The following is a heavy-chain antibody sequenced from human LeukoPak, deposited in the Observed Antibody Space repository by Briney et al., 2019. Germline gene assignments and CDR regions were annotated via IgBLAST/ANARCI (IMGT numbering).Heavy chain of an antibody. CDR3: ARGGLGVTAIPAQNDS. CDR2: ISYDGSNK. V-gene: IGHV3-30-3*01. D-gene: IGHD2-21*02. J-gene: IGHJ4*02. Sequence: PGRSLRLSCAASGFTFSSYAMHWVRQAPGKGLEWVAVISYDGSNKYYADSVKGRFTISRDNSKNTLYLQMNSLRAEDTAVYYCARGGLGVTAIPAQNDSWGQGTLVTVSS. CDR1: GFTFSSYA.